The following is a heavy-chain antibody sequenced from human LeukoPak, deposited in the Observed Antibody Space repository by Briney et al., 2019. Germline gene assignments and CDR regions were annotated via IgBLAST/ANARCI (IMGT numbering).Heavy chain of an antibody. D-gene: IGHD5-12*01. CDR2: IYYGGST. V-gene: IGHV4-39*07. Sequence: SETLSLTCTVSGGSISSSSYYWGWIRQPPGKGLEWIGSIYYGGSTYYNPSLKSRVTMSVDTSKNQFSLKLSSVTAADTAVYYCARRRSNSDYHEAYFDYWGQGTLVTVSS. CDR1: GGSISSSSYY. J-gene: IGHJ4*02. CDR3: ARRRSNSDYHEAYFDY.